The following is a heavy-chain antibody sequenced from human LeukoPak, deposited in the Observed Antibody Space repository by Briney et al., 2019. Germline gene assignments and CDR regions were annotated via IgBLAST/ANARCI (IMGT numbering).Heavy chain of an antibody. CDR2: ISGSGFNT. Sequence: GGSLRLSCVVSGFTFNNYGMSWVRQAPGKGLEWVSAISGSGFNTYYADSVKGRFTISRDNSQNTLYLQMNSLRAEDTAVYFCAKAPVTSCRGAYCYPFDSWGQGTLVTVSS. J-gene: IGHJ4*02. CDR3: AKAPVTSCRGAYCYPFDS. V-gene: IGHV3-23*01. D-gene: IGHD2-21*01. CDR1: GFTFNNYG.